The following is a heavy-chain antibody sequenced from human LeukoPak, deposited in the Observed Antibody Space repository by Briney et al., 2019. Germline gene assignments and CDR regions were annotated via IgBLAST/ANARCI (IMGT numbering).Heavy chain of an antibody. D-gene: IGHD6-6*01. J-gene: IGHJ4*02. Sequence: GGSLRLSCAASGFTFSSYAMHWVRQAPGKGLEYVSAISSNGGSTYYANSVKGRFTISRDNSKNTLYPQMGSLRAEDMAVYYCARTIEYSSSVYFDYWGQGTLVTVSS. V-gene: IGHV3-64*01. CDR2: ISSNGGST. CDR3: ARTIEYSSSVYFDY. CDR1: GFTFSSYA.